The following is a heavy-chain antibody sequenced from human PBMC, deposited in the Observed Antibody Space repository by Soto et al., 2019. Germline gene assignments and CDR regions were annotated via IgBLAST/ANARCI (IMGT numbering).Heavy chain of an antibody. CDR3: ARSFCSDSVSCNWFDP. V-gene: IGHV4-59*01. Sequence: SETLSLTCSVSGDSSSTYYWGWIRQPPGKGLERIGYINYSGRTSHNPSLKSRVTTSVDTSKNQFSLKLSSVTAADTAVYYCARSFCSDSVSCNWFDPWGQGTLVTVSS. CDR2: INYSGRT. D-gene: IGHD2-15*01. CDR1: GDSSSTYY. J-gene: IGHJ5*02.